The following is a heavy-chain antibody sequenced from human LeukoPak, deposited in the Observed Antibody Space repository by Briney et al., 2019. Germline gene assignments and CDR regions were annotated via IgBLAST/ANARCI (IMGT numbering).Heavy chain of an antibody. D-gene: IGHD3-3*01. CDR1: GFPFSSHW. J-gene: IGHJ4*02. Sequence: GGSLRLSCAASGFPFSSHWLSWFRQSPGKGLEWVANIKQDGSEKYYVDSVKGRFTISRDNAKNSQYLQMNSLRAEDTAVYYCASRPPSETYYAVFDYWGQGALVTVSS. CDR3: ASRPPSETYYAVFDY. V-gene: IGHV3-7*01. CDR2: IKQDGSEK.